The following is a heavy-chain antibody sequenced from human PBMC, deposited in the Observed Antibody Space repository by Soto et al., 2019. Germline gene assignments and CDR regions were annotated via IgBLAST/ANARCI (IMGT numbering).Heavy chain of an antibody. D-gene: IGHD2-15*01. V-gene: IGHV1-69*13. CDR3: ARAGYCSGGSCYTFDY. CDR1: GGTFSSYA. J-gene: IGHJ4*02. Sequence: SVKVSCKASGGTFSSYAISWVRQAPGQGLEWMGGIIPIFGTANYAQKFQGRVTITADESTSTAYMELGSLRSEDTAVYYCARAGYCSGGSCYTFDYWGQGTLVTVSS. CDR2: IIPIFGTA.